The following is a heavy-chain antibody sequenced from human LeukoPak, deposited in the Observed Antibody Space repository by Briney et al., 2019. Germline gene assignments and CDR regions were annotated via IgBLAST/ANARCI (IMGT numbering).Heavy chain of an antibody. CDR3: ARGSPYKGTNFDY. CDR1: GYTFTSYD. V-gene: IGHV1-8*01. CDR2: MNPNSGNT. Sequence: ASVKVSCKASGYTFTSYDINWVRQAPGQGLEWMGWMNPNSGNTGYAQKFQGRVTMTRNTSISTAYMELSSLRSEDTAVYYCARGSPYKGTNFDYWGQGTLVTVSS. J-gene: IGHJ4*02. D-gene: IGHD1-14*01.